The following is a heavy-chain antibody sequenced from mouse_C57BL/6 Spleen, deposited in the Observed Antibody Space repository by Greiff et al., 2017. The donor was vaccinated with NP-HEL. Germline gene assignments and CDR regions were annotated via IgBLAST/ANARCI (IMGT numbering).Heavy chain of an antibody. V-gene: IGHV1-9*01. CDR1: GYTFTGYW. CDR2: ILPGSGST. J-gene: IGHJ4*01. D-gene: IGHD1-1*01. CDR3: ARPTYYYGSSYYAMDY. Sequence: QVQLKESGAELMKPGASVKLSCKATGYTFTGYWIEWVKQRPGHGLEWIGEILPGSGSTNYNEKFKGKATFTADTSSNTDYMQLSSLTTEDSAIYYCARPTYYYGSSYYAMDYWGQGTSVTVSS.